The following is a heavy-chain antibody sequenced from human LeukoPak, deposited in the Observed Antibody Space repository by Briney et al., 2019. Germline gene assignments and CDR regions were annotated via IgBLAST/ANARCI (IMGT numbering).Heavy chain of an antibody. V-gene: IGHV4-31*03. J-gene: IGHJ4*02. Sequence: SQTLFHACSVSGGSISSGGYYWSWIRQHPGKGLEWIGYIYYRGSTYYNPTLKSRVTKSVDTSKNQFSLKLSSVTAADTAVYSCASSGYDLGHDYWGQGTLVTVSS. D-gene: IGHD5-12*01. CDR2: IYYRGST. CDR1: GGSISSGGYY. CDR3: ASSGYDLGHDY.